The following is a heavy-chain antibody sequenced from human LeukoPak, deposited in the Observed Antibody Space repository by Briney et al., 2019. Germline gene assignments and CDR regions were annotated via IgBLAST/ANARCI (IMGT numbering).Heavy chain of an antibody. Sequence: SQTLSLTFAISGDSVSSNNAAWHWIRQSPSRGLEWLGRTYHRSKWYNDYAVSVKSRITINPDTSKNQFSLQLNSVTPEDTAVYYCAEGPTTLDYWGQGTLVTVSS. V-gene: IGHV6-1*01. J-gene: IGHJ4*02. CDR2: TYHRSKWYN. CDR1: GDSVSSNNAA. CDR3: AEGPTTLDY. D-gene: IGHD1-26*01.